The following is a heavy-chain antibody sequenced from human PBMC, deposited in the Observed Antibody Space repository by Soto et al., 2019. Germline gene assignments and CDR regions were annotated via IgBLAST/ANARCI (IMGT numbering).Heavy chain of an antibody. CDR3: ARSLGDDILTGYYY. J-gene: IGHJ4*02. V-gene: IGHV4-59*08. CDR2: IYYSGST. D-gene: IGHD3-9*01. Sequence: SETLSLTCTVSGGSISSYYWSWIRQPPGKGLEWIGYIYYSGSTNYNPSLKSRVTISVDTSKNQFSLKLSSVTAADTAVYYCARSLGDDILTGYYYWGQGTLVTVS. CDR1: GGSISSYY.